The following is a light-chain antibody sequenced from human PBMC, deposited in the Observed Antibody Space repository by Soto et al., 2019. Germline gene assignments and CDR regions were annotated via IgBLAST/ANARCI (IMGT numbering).Light chain of an antibody. CDR2: EVN. CDR3: CSYGGTNNPARV. V-gene: IGLV2-8*01. Sequence: QSALIQPPSASGSPGQSVTISCTGTRSDVGTYDSVSWYQQYPGKAPKVIIYEVNKRPSGVPDRFSGSKSGNTASLTVSGLQAEDEADYYCCSYGGTNNPARVFGGGTKLTVL. CDR1: RSDVGTYDS. J-gene: IGLJ2*01.